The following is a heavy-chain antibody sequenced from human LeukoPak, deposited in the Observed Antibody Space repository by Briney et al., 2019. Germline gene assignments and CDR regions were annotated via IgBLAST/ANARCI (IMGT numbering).Heavy chain of an antibody. Sequence: GASVKVSCKASGGTFSSYAISWVRQAPGQGLEWMGGIIPIFGTANYAQKFQGRVTITTDESTSTAYMELSSLRSEDTAVYYCARGYGDYPTSFYYYYYMDVWGKGTTVTVSS. V-gene: IGHV1-69*05. CDR3: ARGYGDYPTSFYYYYYMDV. CDR2: IIPIFGTA. D-gene: IGHD4-17*01. CDR1: GGTFSSYA. J-gene: IGHJ6*03.